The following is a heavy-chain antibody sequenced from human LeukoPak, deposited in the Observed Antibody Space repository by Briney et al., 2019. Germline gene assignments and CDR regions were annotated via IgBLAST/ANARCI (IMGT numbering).Heavy chain of an antibody. V-gene: IGHV3-30*04. J-gene: IGHJ4*02. CDR3: ARDYLPRRGGFDY. Sequence: GRSLRLSCAASGFTLSSYAMHWVRQAPGKGLEWVAVISYDGSNKYYADSVKGRFTISRDNSKNTLYLQMNRLGAEDTAVYYCARDYLPRRGGFDYWGQGTLVTVSS. CDR2: ISYDGSNK. D-gene: IGHD3-10*01. CDR1: GFTLSSYA.